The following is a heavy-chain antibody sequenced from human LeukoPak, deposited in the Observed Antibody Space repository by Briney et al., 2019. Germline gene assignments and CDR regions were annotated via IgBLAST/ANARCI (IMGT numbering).Heavy chain of an antibody. CDR2: IYYSGST. Sequence: SGTLSLTCTVSGGSISSSSYYWGWIRQPPGKGLEWIGSIYYSGSTYYNPSLKSRVTISVDTSKNQFSLKLSSVTAADTAVYYCARGNMITFGGVIVFDYWGQGTLVTVSS. CDR1: GGSISSSSYY. J-gene: IGHJ4*02. D-gene: IGHD3-16*02. CDR3: ARGNMITFGGVIVFDY. V-gene: IGHV4-39*07.